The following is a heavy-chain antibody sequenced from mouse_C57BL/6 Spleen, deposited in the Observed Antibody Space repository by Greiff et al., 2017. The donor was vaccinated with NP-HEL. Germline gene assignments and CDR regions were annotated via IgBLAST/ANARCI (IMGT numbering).Heavy chain of an antibody. D-gene: IGHD2-2*01. CDR3: ASSTMVTTNFDV. CDR2: ISYDGSN. V-gene: IGHV3-6*01. CDR1: GYSITSGYY. J-gene: IGHJ1*03. Sequence: EVKLVESGPGLVKPSQSLSLTCSVTGYSITSGYYWNWIRQFPGNKLEWMGYISYDGSNNYNPSLKNRISITRDTSKNQFFLKLNSVTTEDTATYYCASSTMVTTNFDVWGTGTTVTVSS.